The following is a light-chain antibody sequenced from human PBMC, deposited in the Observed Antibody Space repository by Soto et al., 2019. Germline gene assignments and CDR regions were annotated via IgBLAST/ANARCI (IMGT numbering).Light chain of an antibody. V-gene: IGKV3-15*01. CDR3: QQYDSWPPGT. CDR1: QSISSN. Sequence: EIVMTQSPVTLSVSPGDAVTLSCRASQSISSNLVWYQQKPGQGPRLLIYGASTRAPGFPARFSGSGSGTEFTLTISSLQTEDFAVYYCQQYDSWPPGTFGQGTKLEIK. CDR2: GAS. J-gene: IGKJ2*01.